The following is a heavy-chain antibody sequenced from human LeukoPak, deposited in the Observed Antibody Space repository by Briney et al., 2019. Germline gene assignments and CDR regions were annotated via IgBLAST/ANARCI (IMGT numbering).Heavy chain of an antibody. Sequence: SETLSLTCTVSGGSISSYYWSWIRQPPGQGLEWIGYIYYSGSANYSPSLKSRVTVSVDTSKNQFSLKLNSVTAADTAVYYCARARVIETYYDFWSGSIYAFDIWGQGTMVTVSS. CDR1: GGSISSYY. CDR2: IYYSGSA. CDR3: ARARVIETYYDFWSGSIYAFDI. J-gene: IGHJ3*02. V-gene: IGHV4-59*01. D-gene: IGHD3-3*01.